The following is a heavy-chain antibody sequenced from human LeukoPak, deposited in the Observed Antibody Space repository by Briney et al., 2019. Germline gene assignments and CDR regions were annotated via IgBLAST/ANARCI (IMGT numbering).Heavy chain of an antibody. D-gene: IGHD5-18*01. CDR1: GFTFSNFA. CDR3: ATVAPAGGYSYGYLDY. Sequence: GGSLRLSCAASGFTFSNFAMHWVRQAPGKGLEWVAVISYDGNNIFYADSVKGRFTISRDISNNTVYLQMNSLRAEDTAVYYCATVAPAGGYSYGYLDYWGQGTLVTVSS. J-gene: IGHJ4*02. CDR2: ISYDGNNI. V-gene: IGHV3-30*04.